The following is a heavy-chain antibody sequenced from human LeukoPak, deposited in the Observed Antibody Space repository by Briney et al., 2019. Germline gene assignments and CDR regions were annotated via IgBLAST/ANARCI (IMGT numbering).Heavy chain of an antibody. D-gene: IGHD3-3*01. CDR3: ARGSEYYDSWSGYSSPFDY. V-gene: IGHV4-34*01. CDR1: GGSFSGYY. CDR2: INHSGST. Sequence: PSETLSLTCAVYGGSFSGYYWSWIRQPPGKGLEWIGEINHSGSTNYNPSLKSRVTISVDTSKNQFSLKLSSVTAADTAVYYCARGSEYYDSWSGYSSPFDYWGQGTLVTVSS. J-gene: IGHJ4*02.